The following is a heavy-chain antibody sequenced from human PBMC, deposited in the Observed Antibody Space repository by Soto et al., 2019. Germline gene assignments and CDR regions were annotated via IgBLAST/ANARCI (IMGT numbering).Heavy chain of an antibody. CDR2: ISYDGSNK. V-gene: IGHV3-30*18. J-gene: IGHJ6*02. Sequence: QVQLVESGGGVVQPGRSLRLSCAASGFTFSSYGMHWVRQAPGEGLEWVALISYDGSNKYYADSVKGRFTISRDYSKNTLYLKMNSLRAEDTAVYYCAKGPAIVLVPAAMNYYYGIDVWGQGTTVTVSS. D-gene: IGHD2-2*01. CDR1: GFTFSSYG. CDR3: AKGPAIVLVPAAMNYYYGIDV.